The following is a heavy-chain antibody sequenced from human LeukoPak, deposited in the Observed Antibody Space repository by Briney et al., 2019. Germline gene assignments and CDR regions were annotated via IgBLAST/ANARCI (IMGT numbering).Heavy chain of an antibody. D-gene: IGHD5-24*01. V-gene: IGHV4-59*12. CDR2: IYYSGST. J-gene: IGHJ4*02. Sequence: SETLSLTCTVSGGSISRYYWSWIRQPPGKGLEWIGYIYYSGSTNYNPSFKSRVTISVDTSKNQFSLKLSSVTAADTAVYYCARVEMATITAYFDYWGQGTLVTVSS. CDR1: GGSISRYY. CDR3: ARVEMATITAYFDY.